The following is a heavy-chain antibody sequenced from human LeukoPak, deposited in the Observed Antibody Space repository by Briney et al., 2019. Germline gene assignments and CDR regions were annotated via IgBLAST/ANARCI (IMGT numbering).Heavy chain of an antibody. CDR2: INPSGGST. V-gene: IGHV1-46*01. CDR3: AKAAGDSYGYRYYFEY. J-gene: IGHJ4*02. Sequence: ASVKVSCKASGYTFTSYYMHWVRQAPGQGLEWMGIINPSGGSTSYAQKFQGRVAMTRDTSTSTVYMDLSSLRSEDTAVYYCAKAAGDSYGYRYYFEYWGQGTLVTVSS. CDR1: GYTFTSYY. D-gene: IGHD5-18*01.